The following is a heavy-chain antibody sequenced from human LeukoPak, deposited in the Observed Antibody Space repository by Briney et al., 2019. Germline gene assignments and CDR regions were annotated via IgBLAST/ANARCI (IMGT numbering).Heavy chain of an antibody. CDR2: IVVGSGNT. CDR1: GFTFISSA. D-gene: IGHD4-17*01. Sequence: SVKVSCKASGFTFISSAVQWVRQARGQRVEWIGWIVVGSGNTNYAQKFQERVTITRDMSTSTAYMELSSLRSEDTAVSYCAADSTGRDAFDIWCQGTMVTVAS. J-gene: IGHJ3*02. CDR3: AADSTGRDAFDI. V-gene: IGHV1-58*01.